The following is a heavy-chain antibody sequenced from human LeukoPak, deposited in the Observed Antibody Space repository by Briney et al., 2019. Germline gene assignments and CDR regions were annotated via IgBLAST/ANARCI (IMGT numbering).Heavy chain of an antibody. D-gene: IGHD5-12*01. CDR3: ARDTDYHFDY. V-gene: IGHV1-46*01. CDR2: IDPSGGSP. Sequence: ASVKVSCKASGYTFSSHYIHWVRRAPGQGLEWMGIIDPSGGSPRYAQKFQGRVTMTWDTSTSTVYMEMSSLRSEDTTVYYCARDTDYHFDYWGQGTLVIVSS. CDR1: GYTFSSHY. J-gene: IGHJ4*02.